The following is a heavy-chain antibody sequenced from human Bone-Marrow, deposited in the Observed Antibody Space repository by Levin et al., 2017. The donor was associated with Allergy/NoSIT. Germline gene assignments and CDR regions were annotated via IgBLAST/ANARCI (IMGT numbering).Heavy chain of an antibody. CDR3: STEGAFDV. CDR1: GFTFIDYY. V-gene: IGHV3-11*01. J-gene: IGHJ3*01. CDR2: ISSGSGTTI. Sequence: GGSLRLSCAASGFTFIDYYMMWIRQAPGKGLEWVSYISSGSGTTIHYADSVKGRFTVSRDNAKNSLYLQMNSLRAEDTAVYYCSTEGAFDVWGPGTMVTVSS.